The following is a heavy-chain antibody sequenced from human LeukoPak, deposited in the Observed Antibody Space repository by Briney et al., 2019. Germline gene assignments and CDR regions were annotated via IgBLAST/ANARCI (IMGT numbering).Heavy chain of an antibody. Sequence: ASVKVSCKASGYTFTTYDITWVRQAPGQGLEWMGWISAYNGNTNYAQKLQGRVTMTTDTSTSTAYMELRSLRSDDTAVYYCARSGRQVATYYYYMDVWGKGTTVTISS. CDR3: ARSGRQVATYYYYMDV. V-gene: IGHV1-18*01. CDR1: GYTFTTYD. CDR2: ISAYNGNT. J-gene: IGHJ6*03. D-gene: IGHD5-12*01.